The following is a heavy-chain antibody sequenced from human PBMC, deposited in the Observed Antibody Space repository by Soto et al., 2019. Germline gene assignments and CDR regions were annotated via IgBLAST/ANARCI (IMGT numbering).Heavy chain of an antibody. D-gene: IGHD5-18*01. Sequence: SWETLSLTCAVYGGSFSGYYWSWILQPPGKGLEWIGEINHSGSTNYNPSLKSRVTISVDTSKNQFALKPGSVTAADTAVYYCERGDDTGNIDYCGQGTLVTV. CDR3: ERGDDTGNIDY. CDR1: GGSFSGYY. J-gene: IGHJ4*02. CDR2: INHSGST. V-gene: IGHV4-34*01.